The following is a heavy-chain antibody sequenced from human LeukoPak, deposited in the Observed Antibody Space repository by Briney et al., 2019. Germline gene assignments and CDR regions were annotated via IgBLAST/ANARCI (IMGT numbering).Heavy chain of an antibody. CDR3: ARACHLVVVTAEGAFFDP. CDR2: ISIYNGKT. J-gene: IGHJ5*02. D-gene: IGHD2-21*02. V-gene: IGHV1-18*04. Sequence: GASVKVSCKASGYTFTGYYIHWVRQAPGQGLEWVGWISIYNGKTYYAQSLQDRVTMTTDTSTNTVYMELRSLKSEDTAVYYCARACHLVVVTAEGAFFDPWGQGTLVTVSS. CDR1: GYTFTGYY.